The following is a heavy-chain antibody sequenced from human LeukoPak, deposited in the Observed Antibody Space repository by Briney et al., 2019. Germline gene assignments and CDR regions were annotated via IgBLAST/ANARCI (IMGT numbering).Heavy chain of an antibody. V-gene: IGHV3-23*01. CDR3: AKSVRWEPTNDPQDY. CDR1: GFTFSSSA. Sequence: QPGGSLRLSCAASGFTFSSSAMSWVRQAPGKGLEWVAAISDTGRLSYCADSVNGRFTISRDNSKNTLSLQMNSLRAADTAVYYCAKSVRWEPTNDPQDYWGQGTLVTVSS. CDR2: ISDTGRLS. J-gene: IGHJ4*02. D-gene: IGHD1-26*01.